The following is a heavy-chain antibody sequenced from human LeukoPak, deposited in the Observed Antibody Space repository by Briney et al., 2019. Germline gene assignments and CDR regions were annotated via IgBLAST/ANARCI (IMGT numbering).Heavy chain of an antibody. CDR3: ARIGAGSSRDY. CDR2: IVGSSSN. V-gene: IGHV3-21*01. CDR1: GFTFSNFA. J-gene: IGHJ4*02. Sequence: GGSLRLSCAASGFTFSNFAMTWVRQAPGKGVEWVSSIVGSSSNYYSDSLKGRFTISRDNAKNSLYLQMNSLRAEDTAVYYCARIGAGSSRDYWGQGTLVTVSA. D-gene: IGHD6-13*01.